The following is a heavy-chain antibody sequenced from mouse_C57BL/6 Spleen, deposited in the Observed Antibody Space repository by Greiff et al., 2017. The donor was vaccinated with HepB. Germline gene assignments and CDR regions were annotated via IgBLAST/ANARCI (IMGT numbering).Heavy chain of an antibody. CDR3: TRPYYYGSPFDY. D-gene: IGHD1-1*01. CDR2: IDPETGGT. CDR1: GYTFTDYE. Sequence: VQLQQSGAELVRPGASVTLSCEASGYTFTDYEMHWVKQTPVHGLEWIGAIDPETGGTAYNQKFKGKAILTADKSSSTAYMELRSLTSKDSAVYDCTRPYYYGSPFDYWGQGTTLTVSS. J-gene: IGHJ2*01. V-gene: IGHV1-15*01.